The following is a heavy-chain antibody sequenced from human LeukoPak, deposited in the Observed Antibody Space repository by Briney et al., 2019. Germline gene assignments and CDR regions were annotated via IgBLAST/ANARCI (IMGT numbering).Heavy chain of an antibody. D-gene: IGHD6-19*01. CDR1: GFTFSSYG. J-gene: IGHJ4*02. CDR2: ISYDGSKK. Sequence: GGSLRPSCAASGFTFSSYGMHWVRQAPGKGLEWVAVISYDGSKKYYADSVKGRFTISRDNSKNTLYLQMNSLRTEDTAVYYCAKGSAVTGTLDYWGQGTLVTVSS. V-gene: IGHV3-30*18. CDR3: AKGSAVTGTLDY.